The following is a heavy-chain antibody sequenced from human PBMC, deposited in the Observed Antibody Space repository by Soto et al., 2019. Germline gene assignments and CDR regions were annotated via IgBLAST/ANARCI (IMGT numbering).Heavy chain of an antibody. V-gene: IGHV3-43*01. D-gene: IGHD6-6*01. CDR3: AKEAIAARPSRHYYYYGMDV. CDR2: ISWDGGST. J-gene: IGHJ6*02. Sequence: GGSLRLSCAASGFTFDDYTMHWVRQAPGKGLEWVSLISWDGGSTYYADSVKGRFTISRDNSKNSLYLQMNSLRTEDTALYYCAKEAIAARPSRHYYYYGMDVWGQGTTVTVSS. CDR1: GFTFDDYT.